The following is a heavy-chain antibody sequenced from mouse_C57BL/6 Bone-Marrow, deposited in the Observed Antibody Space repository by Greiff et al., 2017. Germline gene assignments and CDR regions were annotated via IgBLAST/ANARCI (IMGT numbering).Heavy chain of an antibody. Sequence: QVQLQQPGAELVMPGASVKLSCKASGYTFTSYWMHWVKQRPGQGLEWIGEIDPSDSYTSYNQKLKGKSTLTVDKSSRTAYMQLSSLTSEVSAVYYCAREGFYYFAYWGQGTTLTVSS. CDR3: AREGFYYFAY. D-gene: IGHD3-3*01. CDR2: IDPSDSYT. V-gene: IGHV1-69*01. CDR1: GYTFTSYW. J-gene: IGHJ2*01.